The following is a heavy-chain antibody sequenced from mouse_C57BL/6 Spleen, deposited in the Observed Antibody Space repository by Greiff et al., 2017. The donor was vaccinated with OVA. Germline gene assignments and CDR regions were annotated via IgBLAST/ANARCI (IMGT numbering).Heavy chain of an antibody. D-gene: IGHD1-1*01. Sequence: QVQLQQSGAELARPGASVKLSCKASGYTFTSYGISWVKQRTGQGLEWIGEIYPRSGNTYYNEKFKSKATLTADKSSSTAYMGLRSLTSEDSAVDFCAIVNTTVVAENDYWGQGTTLTVSS. V-gene: IGHV1-81*01. CDR2: IYPRSGNT. CDR3: AIVNTTVVAENDY. J-gene: IGHJ2*01. CDR1: GYTFTSYG.